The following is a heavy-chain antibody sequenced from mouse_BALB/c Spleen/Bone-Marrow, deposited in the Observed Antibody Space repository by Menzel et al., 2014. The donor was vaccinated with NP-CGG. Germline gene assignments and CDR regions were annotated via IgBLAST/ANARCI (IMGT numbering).Heavy chain of an antibody. V-gene: IGHV1S41*01. CDR3: ARSYYGRAMDY. CDR2: IAPGSGST. CDR1: GYTFTSYW. D-gene: IGHD1-1*01. J-gene: IGHJ4*01. Sequence: DLVKPGASVKLSCKASGYTFTSYWINWIKQRPGQGLGWIGRIAPGSGSTYYDEMLKGKATLTVDTSSSTAYIQLSSLSSEDSAVYFCARSYYGRAMDYWGQGTSVTVSS.